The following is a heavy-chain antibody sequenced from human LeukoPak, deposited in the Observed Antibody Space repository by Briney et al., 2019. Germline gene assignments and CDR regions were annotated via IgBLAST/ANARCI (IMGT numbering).Heavy chain of an antibody. V-gene: IGHV4-39*07. CDR2: IYYSGST. CDR3: ARAVAGTEGWFNS. J-gene: IGHJ5*01. D-gene: IGHD1-1*01. Sequence: SETLSLTCTVSGVSISSSSYYWGWIRQPPGKGLEWIGNIYYSGSTYYNPSLKSRVTISVDTSKNQFSLQLNSVTPEDTAVYYCARAVAGTEGWFNSWGQGTLVTVSS. CDR1: GVSISSSSYY.